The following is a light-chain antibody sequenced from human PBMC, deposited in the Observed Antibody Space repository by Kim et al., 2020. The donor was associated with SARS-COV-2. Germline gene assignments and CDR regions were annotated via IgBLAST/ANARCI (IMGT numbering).Light chain of an antibody. V-gene: IGLV1-47*01. CDR1: SSNIGNNF. CDR2: TNN. Sequence: GQSVTINCSGSSSNIGNNFVYWYQQLPGTAPKVLIHTNNKRPSGVSDRFSGFKSVTSASLSISGLRSEDEADYYCGSWDDSLDGPVFGGGTKLTVL. J-gene: IGLJ3*02. CDR3: GSWDDSLDGPV.